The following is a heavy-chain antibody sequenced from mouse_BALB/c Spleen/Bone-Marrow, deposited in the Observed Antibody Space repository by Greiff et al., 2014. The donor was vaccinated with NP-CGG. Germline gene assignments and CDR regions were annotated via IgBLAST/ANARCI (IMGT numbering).Heavy chain of an antibody. CDR2: IHPNSANT. CDR3: ARHHRYAYYFDY. J-gene: IGHJ2*01. Sequence: QVQLQQSGSVLGRPGASVELSCKTSGYTFTSSWVHWGEQRPGQGLEWIGEIHPNSANTNYNEKFKGKATLTVDTSSSTAYVDLSSLTSEDSAVYYCARHHRYAYYFDYWGQGTTLTVSS. V-gene: IGHV1S130*01. CDR1: GYTFTSSW. D-gene: IGHD2-14*01.